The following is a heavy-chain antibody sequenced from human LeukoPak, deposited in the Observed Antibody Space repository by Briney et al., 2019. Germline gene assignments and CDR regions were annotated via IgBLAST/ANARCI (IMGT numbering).Heavy chain of an antibody. J-gene: IGHJ4*02. D-gene: IGHD5-18*01. Sequence: PSETLSLTCAVYGGSLSDHYWNWIRQPSGKGLEWIGEINHSETTNYKASFKRRVTISVDTPKNHFSLKLNSVSAADTAVYYCARKASHYSYGLRAIDYWGQGNLVTVSS. CDR3: ARKASHYSYGLRAIDY. CDR1: GGSLSDHY. V-gene: IGHV4-34*01. CDR2: INHSETT.